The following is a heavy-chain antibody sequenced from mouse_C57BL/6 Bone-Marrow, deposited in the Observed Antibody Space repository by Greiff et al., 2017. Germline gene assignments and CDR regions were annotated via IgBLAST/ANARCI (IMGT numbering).Heavy chain of an antibody. CDR2: INPSTGGT. D-gene: IGHD2-2*01. V-gene: IGHV1-42*01. J-gene: IGHJ3*01. CDR1: GYSFTGYY. CDR3: ARENWLRWFAY. Sequence: VQLQQSGPELVKPGASVKISCKASGYSFTGYYMNWVKQSPEKSLEWIGEINPSTGGTTYNQKFKAKATLTVDKSSSTAYMQLKSLTSEDSAVYYFARENWLRWFAYWGQGTLVTVSA.